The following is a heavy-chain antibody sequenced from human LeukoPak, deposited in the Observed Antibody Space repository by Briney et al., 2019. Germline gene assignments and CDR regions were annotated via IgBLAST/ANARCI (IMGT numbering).Heavy chain of an antibody. V-gene: IGHV4-59*08. CDR1: GGSISSYY. D-gene: IGHD2-2*01. Sequence: SETLSLTCTFSGGSISSYYWSWIRQPPGKGLEWIGYIYYSGSTNYNPSPKSRVTISVDTSRNQFSLKLSSVTAADTALYYCARIDTVVLPSTMFDYWGQGTLVTVSS. CDR2: IYYSGST. J-gene: IGHJ4*02. CDR3: ARIDTVVLPSTMFDY.